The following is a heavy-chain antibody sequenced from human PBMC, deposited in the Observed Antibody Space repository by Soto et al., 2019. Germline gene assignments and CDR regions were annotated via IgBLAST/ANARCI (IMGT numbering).Heavy chain of an antibody. J-gene: IGHJ4*02. V-gene: IGHV3-33*01. CDR1: GFTFSSYG. D-gene: IGHD6-13*01. CDR3: ARGRGIAAAGF. Sequence: GGSLRLSCAASGFTFSSYGMHWVCQAPGKGLEWVAVIWYDGSNKYYADSVKGRFTISRDNSKNTLYLLMNSLRAEDTAVYYCARGRGIAAAGFWGQGTLVTVS. CDR2: IWYDGSNK.